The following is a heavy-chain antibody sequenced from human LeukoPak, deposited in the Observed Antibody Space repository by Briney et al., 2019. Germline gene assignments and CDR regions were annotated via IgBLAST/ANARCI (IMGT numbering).Heavy chain of an antibody. D-gene: IGHD3-10*01. CDR1: GFTFSSYA. CDR2: IKQDGSEK. CDR3: ARDLRRGRY. V-gene: IGHV3-7*01. J-gene: IGHJ4*02. Sequence: SGRSLRLSCAASGFTFSSYAMHWVRQAPGKGLEWVANIKQDGSEKYYVDSVKGRFTISRDNAKNSLYLQMNSLRAEDTAVYYCARDLRRGRYWGRGTLVTVSS.